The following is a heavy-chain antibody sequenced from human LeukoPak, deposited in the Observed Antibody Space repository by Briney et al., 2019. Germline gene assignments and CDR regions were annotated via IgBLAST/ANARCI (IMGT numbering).Heavy chain of an antibody. CDR3: ARRGLYSGYDY. Sequence: PGGSLRLSCAASGFTVSSNYMSWVRQAPGKGLQWVSVIYSGGSTYYADSVKGRFTISRDNSKNTLYLQMNSLRPEDTAVYYCARRGLYSGYDYWGQGALVTVSS. CDR1: GFTVSSNY. D-gene: IGHD1-26*01. J-gene: IGHJ4*02. CDR2: IYSGGST. V-gene: IGHV3-53*01.